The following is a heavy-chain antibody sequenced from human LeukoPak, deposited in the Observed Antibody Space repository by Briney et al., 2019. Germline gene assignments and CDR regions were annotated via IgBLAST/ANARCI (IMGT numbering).Heavy chain of an antibody. CDR3: ARGRAFQH. CDR2: INHSGST. CDR1: GGSISSYY. Sequence: SETPSLTCTVSGGSISSYYWSWIRQPPGKGLEWIGEINHSGSTNYNPSLKSRVTISVDTSKNQFSLKLSSVTAADTAVYYCARGRAFQHWGQGTLVTVSS. J-gene: IGHJ1*01. V-gene: IGHV4-34*01.